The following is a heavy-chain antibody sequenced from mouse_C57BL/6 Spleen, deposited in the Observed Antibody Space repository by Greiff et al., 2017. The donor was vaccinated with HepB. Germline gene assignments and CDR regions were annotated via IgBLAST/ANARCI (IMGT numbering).Heavy chain of an antibody. D-gene: IGHD2-13*01. Sequence: QVQLQQPGAELVKPGASVKLSCKASGYTFTSYWMHWVKQRPGQGLEWIGMIHPNSGSTNYNEKFKSKATLTVDKSSSTAYMQLSSLTSEDSAVYYCARGESDSWYGDVWGTGTTVTVSS. CDR1: GYTFTSYW. CDR3: ARGESDSWYGDV. J-gene: IGHJ1*03. CDR2: IHPNSGST. V-gene: IGHV1-64*01.